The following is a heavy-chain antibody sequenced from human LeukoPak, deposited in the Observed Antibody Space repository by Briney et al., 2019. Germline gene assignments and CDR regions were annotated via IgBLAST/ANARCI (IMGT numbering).Heavy chain of an antibody. CDR1: GFTFSDYY. V-gene: IGHV3-11*01. Sequence: PGGSLRLSCAASGFTFSDYYMSWIRQAPGKGLEWVSYISSSGSTIYYADSVKGRFAISRDNAKNSLYLQMNSLRAEDTAVYYCARDLDGYYYYGMDVWGQGTTVTVSS. D-gene: IGHD1-1*01. J-gene: IGHJ6*02. CDR2: ISSSGSTI. CDR3: ARDLDGYYYYGMDV.